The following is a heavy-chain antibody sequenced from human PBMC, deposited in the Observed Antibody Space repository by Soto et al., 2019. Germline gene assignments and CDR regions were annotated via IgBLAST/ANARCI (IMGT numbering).Heavy chain of an antibody. CDR3: ATLTRITADVTEFDFRPV. CDR1: GFTFSSYE. J-gene: IGHJ6*02. CDR2: ISSSGGTI. V-gene: IGHV3-48*03. Sequence: GGSLRLSCAASGFTFSSYEMNWVRQAPGKGLEWVSYISSSGGTIFYVDSVKGRFTISRDNAKNSLYLQMNSLRAEDTAVYYCATLTRITADVTEFDFRPVWGQGTTVTVSS. D-gene: IGHD6-13*01.